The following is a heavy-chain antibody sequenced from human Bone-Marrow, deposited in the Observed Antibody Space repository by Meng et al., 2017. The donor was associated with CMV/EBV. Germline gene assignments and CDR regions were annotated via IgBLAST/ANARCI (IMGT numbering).Heavy chain of an antibody. CDR3: ARAFGWLSSGTSRGGSGFAY. CDR2: ISSSTTYI. V-gene: IGHV3-21*06. D-gene: IGHD3-22*01. J-gene: IGHJ4*02. CDR1: GFTFSSYS. Sequence: GGSLRLSCAASGFTFSSYSMNWVRQAPGKGLEWVSSISSSTTYIYYADSVKGRFTISRDNAKNSLYLQMNSLRAEDTAVYYCARAFGWLSSGTSRGGSGFAYWGPGNLVHGAS.